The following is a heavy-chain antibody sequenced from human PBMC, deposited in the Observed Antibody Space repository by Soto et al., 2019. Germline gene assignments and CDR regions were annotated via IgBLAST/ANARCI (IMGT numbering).Heavy chain of an antibody. J-gene: IGHJ4*02. CDR1: GFTFSSYA. Sequence: EVQLLESGGGLVQPGGSLRLSCAASGFTFSSYAMSWVRQAPGKGLEWVSAISGSGGSTYYADSVKGRFTISRDNSKNALYLQMNSLRAEATAVYSCAKDLVAAAGHSTDFDYWGQGTLVTVSS. CDR3: AKDLVAAAGHSTDFDY. V-gene: IGHV3-23*01. D-gene: IGHD6-13*01. CDR2: ISGSGGST.